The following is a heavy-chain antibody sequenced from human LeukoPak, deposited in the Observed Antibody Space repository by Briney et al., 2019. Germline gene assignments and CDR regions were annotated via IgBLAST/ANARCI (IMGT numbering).Heavy chain of an antibody. CDR3: ARQGSAGDYVFF. D-gene: IGHD3-16*01. V-gene: IGHV4-39*01. J-gene: IGHJ4*02. CDR2: IYYSGTT. CDR1: GGSISSSGYY. Sequence: SETLSLTCTVSGGSISSSGYYWGWFRQPPGKGLEWIGSIYYSGTTYYSQPLKSRVTISVDTSKDQFSLKLTSVTTADTAVYYCARQGSAGDYVFFWGQGTLVTVSS.